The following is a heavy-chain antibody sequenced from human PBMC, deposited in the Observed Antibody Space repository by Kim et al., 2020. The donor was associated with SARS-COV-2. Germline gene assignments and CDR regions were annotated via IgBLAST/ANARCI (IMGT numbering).Heavy chain of an antibody. Sequence: GGSLRLSCAASGYTFSSYAMTWVRQAPGKGLEWVAAVSAAGLRTYYADSLKGRFPISRDNSKNTVNLQMNSLRPEDSAVYYCAKGQSGTRQERYSDYWG. J-gene: IGHJ4*01. V-gene: IGHV3-23*01. CDR1: GYTFSSYA. CDR2: VSAAGLRT. CDR3: AKGQSGTRQERYSDY. D-gene: IGHD1-26*01.